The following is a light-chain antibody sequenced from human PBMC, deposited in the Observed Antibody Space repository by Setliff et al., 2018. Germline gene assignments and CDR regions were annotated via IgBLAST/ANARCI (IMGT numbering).Light chain of an antibody. J-gene: IGLJ1*01. CDR2: DVS. Sequence: ALAQPASVSGSPGQSITISCTGTSSDVGGYNYVSWYQQHPGKAPKLMIYDVSNRPSGVSNRFSGSKSGNTASLTISGLQAEDEADYYCSSYTSSSTLVFGTGTKVTVL. CDR1: SSDVGGYNY. CDR3: SSYTSSSTLV. V-gene: IGLV2-14*03.